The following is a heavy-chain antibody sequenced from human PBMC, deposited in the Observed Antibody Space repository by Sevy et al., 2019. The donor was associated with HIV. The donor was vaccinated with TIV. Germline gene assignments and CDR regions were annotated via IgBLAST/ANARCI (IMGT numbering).Heavy chain of an antibody. V-gene: IGHV3-30-3*01. CDR2: ISYDGSNK. CDR1: VFTFSSYA. Sequence: GGSLRLSCAASVFTFSSYAMHWVRQAPGKGLEWVAVISYDGSNKYYADSVKGRFTISRDNSKNTLYLQMNSLRAEDTAVYYCARGGLIVVVVAAPFDYWGQGTLVTVSS. J-gene: IGHJ4*02. CDR3: ARGGLIVVVVAAPFDY. D-gene: IGHD2-15*01.